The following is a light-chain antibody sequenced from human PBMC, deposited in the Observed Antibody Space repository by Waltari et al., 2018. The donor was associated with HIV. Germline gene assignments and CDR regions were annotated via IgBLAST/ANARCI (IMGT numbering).Light chain of an antibody. CDR1: SSNIGSRS. Sequence: QSAPTQPPSASGNPGQRVTLACSGTSSNIGSRSVNWYQHFPGTAPKLLIFTNDQRPSGVPDRFSASKSGTSASLSISGLHSGDEGVYYCSAWDVSLNGVVFGGGTKLTVL. CDR2: TND. CDR3: SAWDVSLNGVV. J-gene: IGLJ2*01. V-gene: IGLV1-44*01.